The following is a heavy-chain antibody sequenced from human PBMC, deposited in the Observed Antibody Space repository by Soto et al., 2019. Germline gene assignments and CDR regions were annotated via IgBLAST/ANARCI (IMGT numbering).Heavy chain of an antibody. CDR3: AHWRFLEWLLDY. Sequence: SVPTLVSPTPPLTLTCTFSGVALSTSGVGVGWIRQRPGKALEWLALIYWDDDKRYSPSLKSRLTITKDTSKIQLVLTMTNMAPVDTATYYCAHWRFLEWLLDYWGQGTLVTVSS. CDR2: IYWDDDK. CDR1: GVALSTSGVG. D-gene: IGHD3-3*01. J-gene: IGHJ4*02. V-gene: IGHV2-5*02.